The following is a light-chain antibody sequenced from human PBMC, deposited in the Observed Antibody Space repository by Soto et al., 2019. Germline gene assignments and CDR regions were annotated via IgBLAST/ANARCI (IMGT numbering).Light chain of an antibody. CDR1: QSISSY. J-gene: IGKJ1*01. Sequence: DIQMTQSPSSLSASVGDRVTITCRASQSISSYLNWYQQKPGKAPKLLIYAASSLQSGVPSRFSGSGSGTDFTLTISCLQPEDFATYYCQQSYSTPRTFGQGTKVDSK. CDR2: AAS. V-gene: IGKV1-39*01. CDR3: QQSYSTPRT.